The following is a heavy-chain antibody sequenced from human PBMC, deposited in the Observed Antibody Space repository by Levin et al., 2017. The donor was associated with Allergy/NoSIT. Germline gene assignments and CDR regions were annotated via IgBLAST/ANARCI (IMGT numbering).Heavy chain of an antibody. CDR3: AKLWGSRAWNGPDY. J-gene: IGHJ4*02. D-gene: IGHD6-13*01. V-gene: IGHV3-23*01. CDR1: GFTFSSYG. CDR2: ISGNGGST. Sequence: PGESLKISCAASGFTFSSYGMSWVRQAPGKGLEWVSTISGNGGSTYYADSVKGRFTISRDNSKNSLYLQMNSLRAEDTALYYCAKLWGSRAWNGPDYWGQGTLVTVSS.